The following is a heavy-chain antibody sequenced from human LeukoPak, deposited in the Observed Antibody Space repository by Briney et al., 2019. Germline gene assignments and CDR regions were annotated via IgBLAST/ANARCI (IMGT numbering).Heavy chain of an antibody. Sequence: GGSLRLSCAASGFTFSSYEMNWVRQAPGEGLEWVSYISSSGSTIYYADSVKGRFTISRDNAKNSLYLQMNSLRAEDTAVYYCAREHDYGDYVPFGYWGQGTLVTVSS. CDR3: AREHDYGDYVPFGY. J-gene: IGHJ4*02. V-gene: IGHV3-48*03. CDR2: ISSSGSTI. CDR1: GFTFSSYE. D-gene: IGHD4-17*01.